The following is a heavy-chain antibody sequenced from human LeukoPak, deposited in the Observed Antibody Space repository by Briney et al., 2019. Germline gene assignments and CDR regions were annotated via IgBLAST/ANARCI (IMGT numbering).Heavy chain of an antibody. CDR1: GFTFSIYT. D-gene: IGHD6-19*01. V-gene: IGHV3-23*01. CDR2: IINSDGTT. J-gene: IGHJ4*02. Sequence: GGSLRLSCAASGFTFSIYTMTWVRQAPGKGLEWVSSIINSDGTTFYADSVKGRFTMSRDTSQNTLYLQMNSLRAEDTAVYYCAKYTSGWFEDYWGQGTLVTVTS. CDR3: AKYTSGWFEDY.